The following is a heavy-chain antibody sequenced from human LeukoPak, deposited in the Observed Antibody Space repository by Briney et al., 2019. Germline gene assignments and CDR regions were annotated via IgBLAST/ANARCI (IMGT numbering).Heavy chain of an antibody. D-gene: IGHD3-3*01. CDR3: ATAIKDYSFWSGNQYLAY. V-gene: IGHV3-7*01. Sequence: PRRSLTLACAASAFTISSYWMNCARQAPENGLEWVASINHNGNVNYYVDSTKGRFTISRDNAKNSLFLQVTSLRAEDTAVYYCATAIKDYSFWSGNQYLAYWGQGTLVTVSS. J-gene: IGHJ4*02. CDR1: AFTISSYW. CDR2: INHNGNVN.